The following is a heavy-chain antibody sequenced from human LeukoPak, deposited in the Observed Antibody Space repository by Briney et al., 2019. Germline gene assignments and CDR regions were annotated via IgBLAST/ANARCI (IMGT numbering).Heavy chain of an antibody. Sequence: SETLSLTCDVYGASFTGYYWSWIRQSPGKGLEWIGEMNQRGSMNYNPSLKSRVTISVDRSKNQFSLKLSSVTAADTAVYYCASNMAVAGTIWYFDLWGRGTLVTVSS. CDR1: GASFTGYY. CDR3: ASNMAVAGTIWYFDL. V-gene: IGHV4-34*01. CDR2: MNQRGSM. D-gene: IGHD6-19*01. J-gene: IGHJ2*01.